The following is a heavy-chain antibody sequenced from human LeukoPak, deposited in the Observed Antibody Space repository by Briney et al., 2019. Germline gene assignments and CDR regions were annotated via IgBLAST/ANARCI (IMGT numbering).Heavy chain of an antibody. D-gene: IGHD6-19*01. Sequence: ASVKVSCKASGYTFTKYGLNWVRQAPGQGPEWMGWISAYNGNTKYAQKFQDRVTMTTDTSTSTAYMEVRSLRSDDTAVYYCARREQWLVGDDYWGQGTLVTVSS. CDR3: ARREQWLVGDDY. CDR2: ISAYNGNT. CDR1: GYTFTKYG. J-gene: IGHJ4*02. V-gene: IGHV1-18*01.